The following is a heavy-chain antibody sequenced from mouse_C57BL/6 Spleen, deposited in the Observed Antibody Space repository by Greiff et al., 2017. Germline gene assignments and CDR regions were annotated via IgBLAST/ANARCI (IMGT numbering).Heavy chain of an antibody. V-gene: IGHV1-9*01. J-gene: IGHJ2*01. CDR3: ARTSTVVDTDY. D-gene: IGHD1-1*01. Sequence: VQLLESGAELMKPGASVKLSCTASGYTFTGYWIEWVKQRPGHGLEWIGEIFPGSGSTNYTEKFKGKATFTADTSSNTAYLQLSSLTAEDSAIYYCARTSTVVDTDYWGQGTTLAVSS. CDR2: IFPGSGST. CDR1: GYTFTGYW.